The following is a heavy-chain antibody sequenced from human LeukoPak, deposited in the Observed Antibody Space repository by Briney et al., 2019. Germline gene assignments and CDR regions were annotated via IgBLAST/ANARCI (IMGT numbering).Heavy chain of an antibody. CDR1: GFTFSDYW. CDR2: INPAGRDT. CDR3: VRWGVTAGMQD. J-gene: IGHJ4*02. D-gene: IGHD2-2*01. Sequence: GGSLRLSCEGSGFTFSDYWMGWVRQAPGKGLEWVANINPAGRDTYYVDSVKGRFTISRDNVKKSTFLQMNSLRVEETASYHCVRWGVTAGMQDWGQGTLVTVSS. V-gene: IGHV3-7*01.